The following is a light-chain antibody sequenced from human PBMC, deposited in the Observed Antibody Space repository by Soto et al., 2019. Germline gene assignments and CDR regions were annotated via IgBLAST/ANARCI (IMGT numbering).Light chain of an antibody. CDR2: EAS. Sequence: EIVLTQSPATLSLSPGERATLSCRASQSVSGYLAWYQQKPGQAPRLLIYEASNRATGIPARFSGSGSGTDFTLTISSLVPEDFALYYCQQRSNWPLTFGGGTKVEIK. CDR1: QSVSGY. J-gene: IGKJ4*01. V-gene: IGKV3-11*01. CDR3: QQRSNWPLT.